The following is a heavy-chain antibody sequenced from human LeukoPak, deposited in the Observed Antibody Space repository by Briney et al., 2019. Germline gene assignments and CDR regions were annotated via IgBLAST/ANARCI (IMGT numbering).Heavy chain of an antibody. CDR1: GLPFNSYA. D-gene: IGHD2-8*01. J-gene: IGHJ4*02. CDR2: INYSGGST. CDR3: AKDTSIGRYCTNGVCYPFDY. Sequence: GGSLRLSCAASGLPFNSYAMSWVRQAPGKGLDWVSAINYSGGSTYDADCVKGRFTISRDNSKNTLYLQMNSLRAEDTAVYYCAKDTSIGRYCTNGVCYPFDYWGQGTLVTVSS. V-gene: IGHV3-23*01.